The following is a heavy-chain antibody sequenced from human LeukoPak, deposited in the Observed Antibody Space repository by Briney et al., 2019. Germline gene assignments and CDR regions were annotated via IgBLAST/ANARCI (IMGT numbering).Heavy chain of an antibody. CDR2: IIPILGIA. Sequence: SVKVSCKASGGTFSSYAISWVRQAPGQGLEWMGRIIPILGIANYAQKFQGRVTITADKSTSTAYMELSSLRSEDTAVYYCARELSGYSYGFDYWGQGTLVTVSS. CDR3: ARELSGYSYGFDY. CDR1: GGTFSSYA. D-gene: IGHD5-18*01. J-gene: IGHJ4*02. V-gene: IGHV1-69*04.